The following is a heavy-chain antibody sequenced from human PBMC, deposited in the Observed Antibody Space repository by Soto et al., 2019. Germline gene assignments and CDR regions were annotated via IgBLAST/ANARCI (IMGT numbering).Heavy chain of an antibody. V-gene: IGHV3-21*01. J-gene: IGHJ3*02. Sequence: EVQLVESGGGLVKPGGSLRLSCAASGFTFSSYSMNWVRQAPGKGLEWVSSISSSSSYIHYADSVKGRFTISRDNAKNSLYLQMNSLRAEDTAVYYCARSSSWDAFDIWGQGTMVTVSS. CDR2: ISSSSSYI. D-gene: IGHD6-13*01. CDR3: ARSSSWDAFDI. CDR1: GFTFSSYS.